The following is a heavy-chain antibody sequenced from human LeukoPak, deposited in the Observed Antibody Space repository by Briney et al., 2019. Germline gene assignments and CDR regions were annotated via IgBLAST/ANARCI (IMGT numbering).Heavy chain of an antibody. Sequence: GGSLRLSCAASGFTFSTYWMNWVRQAPGKGLGWVASIKPDGSEKYYVDSVKGRFTMSRDNAKNLMYVQMNSLRAEDAAIYYCARTWQKAFDIWGQGTMVTVSS. J-gene: IGHJ3*02. V-gene: IGHV3-7*04. CDR1: GFTFSTYW. CDR2: IKPDGSEK. CDR3: ARTWQKAFDI.